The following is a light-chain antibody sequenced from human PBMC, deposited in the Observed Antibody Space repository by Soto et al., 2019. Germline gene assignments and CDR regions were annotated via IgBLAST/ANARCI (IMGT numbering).Light chain of an antibody. CDR1: QSFSRW. V-gene: IGKV1-5*01. J-gene: IGKJ1*01. CDR2: DAS. CDR3: QRSGT. Sequence: DIQMTQSPSTLSASVGDRVTITCQASQSFSRWLAWYQQKPGKAPKLLLYDASSLESGVPSRFSGSGSGTEFTRTISNLQADDFATYYSQRSGTFGQGTKVEFK.